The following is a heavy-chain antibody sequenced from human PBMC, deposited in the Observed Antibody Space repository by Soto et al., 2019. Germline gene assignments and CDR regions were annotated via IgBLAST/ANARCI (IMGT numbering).Heavy chain of an antibody. CDR1: GGSISSSSYY. J-gene: IGHJ5*02. CDR2: IYYSGST. Sequence: KASETLSLTCTVSGGSISSSSYYWGWIRQPPGKGLEWIGSIYYSGSTYYNPSLKSRVTISVDTSKNQFSLKLSSVTAADTAVYYCASPKIAFYNWFDPWGQGTLVTVPQ. V-gene: IGHV4-39*01. D-gene: IGHD3-3*02. CDR3: ASPKIAFYNWFDP.